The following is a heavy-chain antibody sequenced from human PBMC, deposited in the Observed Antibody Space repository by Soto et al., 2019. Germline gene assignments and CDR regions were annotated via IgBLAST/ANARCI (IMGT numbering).Heavy chain of an antibody. CDR2: IWYDGSNE. CDR3: TTVASAYYYDTRGYYYDTRNYYFDL. J-gene: IGHJ2*01. D-gene: IGHD3-22*01. Sequence: GGSLRLSCAASGFTFSNYGMHWVRQAPGKGLEWVAVIWYDGSNEYYADSVKGRFTISRDNSKNTLYLQMNSLKTEDTAVYFCTTVASAYYYDTRGYYYDTRNYYFDLWGRGTLVTVPS. CDR1: GFTFSNYG. V-gene: IGHV3-33*01.